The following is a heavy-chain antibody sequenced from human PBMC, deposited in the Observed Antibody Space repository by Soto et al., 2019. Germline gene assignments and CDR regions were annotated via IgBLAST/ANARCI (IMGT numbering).Heavy chain of an antibody. CDR3: ARVSTGVWFGEFFDI. CDR1: GYTFTSYA. D-gene: IGHD3-10*01. CDR2: INAGNGNT. V-gene: IGHV1-3*01. J-gene: IGHJ3*02. Sequence: QVQLVQSGAEVKKPGASVKVSCKASGYTFTSYAMHWVRQAPGQRLEWMGWINAGNGNTKYSQKFQGRVTITRDTSASTAYMELSSLRSEDTAVYYCARVSTGVWFGEFFDIWGQGTMVTVSS.